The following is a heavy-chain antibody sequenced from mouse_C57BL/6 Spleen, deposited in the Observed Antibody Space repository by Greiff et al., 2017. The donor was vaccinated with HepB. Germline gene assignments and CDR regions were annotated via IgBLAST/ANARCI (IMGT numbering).Heavy chain of an antibody. CDR2: INPNYGTT. J-gene: IGHJ3*01. V-gene: IGHV1-39*01. CDR3: ARCYDYDDWFAY. D-gene: IGHD2-4*01. CDR1: GYSFTDYN. Sequence: LVESGPELVKPGASVKISCKASGYSFTDYNMNWVKQSHGKSLEWIGVINPNYGTTSYNHTFKGKTTLTVDPSSSTTYMQLNSLTSEDSAVYYCARCYDYDDWFAYWGQGTLVTVSA.